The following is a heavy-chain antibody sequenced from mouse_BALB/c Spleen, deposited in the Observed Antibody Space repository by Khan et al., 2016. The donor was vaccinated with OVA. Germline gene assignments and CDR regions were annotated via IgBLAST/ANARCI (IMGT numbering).Heavy chain of an antibody. CDR3: TRWSTWFIDV. CDR1: GYTFTNYW. CDR2: IYPTGYFT. D-gene: IGHD2-1*01. J-gene: IGHJ1*01. Sequence: QVQLQQSGNELIRPGTSVKMSCKASGYTFTNYWLGWVKQRPGHGLEWIGDIYPTGYFTHYNEKFRGKATLTVDTSSNTAYMQLSGLTSEDSAVYFCTRWSTWFIDVWGAGTTVTVSS. V-gene: IGHV1-63*02.